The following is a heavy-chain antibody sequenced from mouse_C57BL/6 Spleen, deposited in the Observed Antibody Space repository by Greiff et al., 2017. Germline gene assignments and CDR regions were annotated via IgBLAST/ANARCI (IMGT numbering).Heavy chain of an antibody. CDR2: IWSGGST. V-gene: IGHV2-4*01. J-gene: IGHJ4*01. D-gene: IGHD2-2*01. Sequence: VQLQQSGPGLVLPSQSLSITCTVSGFSLTSYGVHWVRQPPGKGLEWLGVIWSGGSTDYNAAFISRLSISKDISKSQVFFKMNSLQADDTAIYYCAKKYVYADYAMDYWGQGTSVTVSA. CDR3: AKKYVYADYAMDY. CDR1: GFSLTSYG.